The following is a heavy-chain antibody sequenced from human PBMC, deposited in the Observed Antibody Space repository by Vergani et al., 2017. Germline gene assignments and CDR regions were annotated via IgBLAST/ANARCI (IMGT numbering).Heavy chain of an antibody. J-gene: IGHJ4*02. V-gene: IGHV3-30*02. CDR2: IRYDGSNE. Sequence: QVQLVESGGGVVQPGGSLRLSCAASGFTFSSYGMHWVRQAPGKGLEWVAFIRYDGSNEYYGDSGKGRFTISRDNSKNTLYLQMNSLRAEDTAVYYCAKDREMATITGYWGQGTLVTVSS. D-gene: IGHD5-24*01. CDR1: GFTFSSYG. CDR3: AKDREMATITGY.